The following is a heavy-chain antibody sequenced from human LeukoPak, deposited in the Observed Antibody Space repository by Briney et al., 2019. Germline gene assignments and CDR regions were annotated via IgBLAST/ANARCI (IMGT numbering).Heavy chain of an antibody. D-gene: IGHD3-3*01. J-gene: IGHJ4*02. CDR3: ARGTMVLRFLVWLNDY. CDR1: GFTFSSYS. Sequence: GGSLRLSCAASGFTFSSYSMNWVRQAPGKGLEWVSSISSSSSYIYYADSVKGRFTISRDNAKNSLYLQMNSLRAEDTAAYYCARGTMVLRFLVWLNDYWGQGTLVTVSS. V-gene: IGHV3-21*01. CDR2: ISSSSSYI.